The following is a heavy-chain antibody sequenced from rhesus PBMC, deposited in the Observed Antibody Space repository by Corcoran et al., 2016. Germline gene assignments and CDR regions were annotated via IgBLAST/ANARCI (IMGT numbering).Heavy chain of an antibody. CDR1: GCSFDAFA. D-gene: IGHD6-31*01. CDR2: ISWNSGTI. Sequence: VQLVESGGALSQPGWSLRLSCAASGCSFDAFAMSWVRPSPGKGLGGVSRISWNSGTINYADSVKGRFTISRDNAKNSLFLQMDRLRAEDTAVYYCTRTAADTFDYWGQGVLVTVSS. CDR3: TRTAADTFDY. V-gene: IGHV3-134*01. J-gene: IGHJ4*01.